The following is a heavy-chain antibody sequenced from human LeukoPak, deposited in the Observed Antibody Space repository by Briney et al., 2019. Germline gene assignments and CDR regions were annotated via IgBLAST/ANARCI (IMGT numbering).Heavy chain of an antibody. CDR1: GGSISSYY. V-gene: IGHV4-59*12. J-gene: IGHJ5*02. CDR3: GAAEYSSGWFDP. Sequence: SSETLSLTCTVSGGSISSYYWSWIRQPPGKGLEWVGYIYYSGSTNYNPSLKSRVTISVDTSKNHFSLKLSSVAAADTAVYYCGAAEYSSGWFDPWGQGTLVTVSS. CDR2: IYYSGST. D-gene: IGHD6-19*01.